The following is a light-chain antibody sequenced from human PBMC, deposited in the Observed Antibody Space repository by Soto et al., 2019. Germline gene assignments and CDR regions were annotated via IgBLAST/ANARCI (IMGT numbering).Light chain of an antibody. CDR1: QSVFYSSNNKNY. CDR2: CAF. V-gene: IGKV4-1*01. Sequence: DIVMTQSPDSLAVSLGERATINCKSSQSVFYSSNNKNYLAWYQQKPGQPPKLLIYCAFTRESGVPDRFSDSGSGTDFTLTISSLMAEDVAVYYCQQHYSTPWTFGQGTKVDIK. CDR3: QQHYSTPWT. J-gene: IGKJ1*01.